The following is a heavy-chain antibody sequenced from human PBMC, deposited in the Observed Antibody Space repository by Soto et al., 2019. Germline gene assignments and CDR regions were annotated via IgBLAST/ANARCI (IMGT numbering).Heavy chain of an antibody. Sequence: GESLKISCKGSGYSFTSYWIGWVRQMPGKGLEWMGIIYPGDSDTRYSPSFQGQVTISADKSISTAYLQWSSLKASDTAMYYCAIQKLEYQLLSPYYYYGMDVWGQGTTVTSSS. CDR3: AIQKLEYQLLSPYYYYGMDV. CDR1: GYSFTSYW. CDR2: IYPGDSDT. V-gene: IGHV5-51*01. J-gene: IGHJ6*02. D-gene: IGHD2-2*01.